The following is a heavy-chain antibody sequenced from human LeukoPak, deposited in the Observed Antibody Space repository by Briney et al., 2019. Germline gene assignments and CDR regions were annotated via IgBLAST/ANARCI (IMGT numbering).Heavy chain of an antibody. Sequence: ASVKVSCKASGYTFTGYYMHWVRQAPGQGLEWMGWINTNSGGTYYEQKFQGRGRITRDTSITTAYMELSRLRSDDTAVYYCARAPPGDSHDYWGQGTLVTIAS. D-gene: IGHD5-18*01. J-gene: IGHJ4*02. CDR3: ARAPPGDSHDY. CDR2: INTNSGGT. V-gene: IGHV1-2*02. CDR1: GYTFTGYY.